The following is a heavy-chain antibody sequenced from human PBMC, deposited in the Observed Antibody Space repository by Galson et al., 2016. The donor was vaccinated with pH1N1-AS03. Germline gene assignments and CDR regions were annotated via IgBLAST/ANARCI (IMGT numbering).Heavy chain of an antibody. Sequence: SLRLSCAATKFTFSRFSMHWVRQAPGKGLEWVAAISFDGSNKHYADSVKGRFTISRDDAKNLMYLQMNSLRADDTAVYYCVRDQGGGYSYFQYWIQGALVIVSS. V-gene: IGHV3-30*04. CDR3: VRDQGGGYSYFQY. D-gene: IGHD5-18*01. CDR2: ISFDGSNK. CDR1: KFTFSRFS. J-gene: IGHJ1*01.